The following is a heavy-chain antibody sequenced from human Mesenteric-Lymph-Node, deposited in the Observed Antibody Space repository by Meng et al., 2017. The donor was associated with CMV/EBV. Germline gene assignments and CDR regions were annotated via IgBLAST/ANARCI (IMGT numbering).Heavy chain of an antibody. CDR2: INHSGTT. CDR3: ARELERANSYDSSGYVL. D-gene: IGHD3-22*01. CDR1: GGPFRGYS. V-gene: IGHV4-34*01. Sequence: YGGPFRGYSWGCIRQPPGKGLRWLGEINHSGTTNYNPSLKSRVAISVDTSKNQFSLKLSSVTAADTAVYYCARELERANSYDSSGYVLWGQGTLVTVSS. J-gene: IGHJ4*02.